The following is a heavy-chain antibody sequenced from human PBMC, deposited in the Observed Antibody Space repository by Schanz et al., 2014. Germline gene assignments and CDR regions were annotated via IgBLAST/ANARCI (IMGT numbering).Heavy chain of an antibody. V-gene: IGHV3-74*02. CDR2: IKSDGSST. Sequence: EMQLLESGGGLAQPGGSLRLSCSASGFTFSIYAMHWVRQVPGKGLVWVSRIKSDGSSTSYADSVKGRFTISRDNAKNTLYLQMNSLRAEDTAVYYCARPALWFGDNCFDPWGQGTLVTVSS. D-gene: IGHD3-10*01. CDR3: ARPALWFGDNCFDP. J-gene: IGHJ5*02. CDR1: GFTFSIYA.